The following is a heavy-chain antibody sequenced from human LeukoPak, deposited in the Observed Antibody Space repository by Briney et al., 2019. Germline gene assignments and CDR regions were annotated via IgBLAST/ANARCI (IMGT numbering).Heavy chain of an antibody. V-gene: IGHV3-48*04. CDR3: ARGRVQYCNGGSCLDAFDI. J-gene: IGHJ3*02. CDR2: ISSSSSAI. Sequence: GGSLRLSCAASGFTFSTYSMNWVRQAPGKGLEWVSYISSSSSAIYYADSVKGRFTFSRDNAKNSLFLQMHSLRAEDTAVYYCARGRVQYCNGGSCLDAFDIWGQGTMVTVSS. CDR1: GFTFSTYS. D-gene: IGHD2-15*01.